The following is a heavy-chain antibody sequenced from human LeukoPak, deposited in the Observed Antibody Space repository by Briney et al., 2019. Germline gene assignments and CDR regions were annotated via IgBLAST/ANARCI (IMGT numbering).Heavy chain of an antibody. D-gene: IGHD1-26*01. J-gene: IGHJ4*02. Sequence: SETLSLTCTVSGDSIRSSNSYWGWIRQPPGKGLEWIGSMWFGATTSYDPSLKSRVTISIDPSKNQFSLKLSSVTAADTALYYCARGRRGSYFQDYWGQGTLVTVSS. CDR2: MWFGATT. CDR3: ARGRRGSYFQDY. V-gene: IGHV4-39*07. CDR1: GDSIRSSNSY.